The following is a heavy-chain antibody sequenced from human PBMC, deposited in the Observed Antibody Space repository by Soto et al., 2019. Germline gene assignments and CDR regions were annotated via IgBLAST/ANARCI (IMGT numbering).Heavy chain of an antibody. D-gene: IGHD2-15*01. CDR3: AGTCSGGTCSFDY. J-gene: IGHJ4*02. Sequence: EVQLVESGGGLVQPGGSLRLSCAASGFTVSSNYMSWVRQAPGKGLEWVSVIYSGGSTYYADSVKGRFTISRDNSENPLYLQMNSLRAEDPAVYYCAGTCSGGTCSFDYWSRGTLVTVSS. CDR1: GFTVSSNY. V-gene: IGHV3-66*01. CDR2: IYSGGST.